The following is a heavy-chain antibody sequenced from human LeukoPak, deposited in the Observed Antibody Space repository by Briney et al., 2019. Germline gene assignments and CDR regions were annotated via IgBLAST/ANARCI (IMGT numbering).Heavy chain of an antibody. V-gene: IGHV3-30*18. CDR2: ISYHGSNK. CDR1: GFTFSSYG. D-gene: IGHD3-10*01. Sequence: LPGRSLRLSCAASGFTFSSYGMHWVRQAPGKGLEWVAVISYHGSNKYYADSVKGRFTISRDNSKNTLYLQMNSLRAEDTAVYYCAKDLGTMVRGVIISVGFDYWGQGTLVTVSS. CDR3: AKDLGTMVRGVIISVGFDY. J-gene: IGHJ4*02.